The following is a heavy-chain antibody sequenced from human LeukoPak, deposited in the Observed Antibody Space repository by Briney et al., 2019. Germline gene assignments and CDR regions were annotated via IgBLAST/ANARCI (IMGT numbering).Heavy chain of an antibody. V-gene: IGHV3-53*01. J-gene: IGHJ4*02. CDR3: ARSGHYDSSGYFPYYFDY. CDR2: IYSGGST. D-gene: IGHD3-22*01. CDR1: GFTVSSNY. Sequence: GGSLRLSRAASGFTVSSNYMSWVRQAPGKGLEWVSVIYSGGSTYYADSVKGRFTISRDNSKNTLYLQMNSLRAEDTAVYYCARSGHYDSSGYFPYYFDYWGQGTLVTVSS.